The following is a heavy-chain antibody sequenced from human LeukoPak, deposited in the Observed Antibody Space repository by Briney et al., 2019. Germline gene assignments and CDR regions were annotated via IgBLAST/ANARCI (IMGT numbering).Heavy chain of an antibody. CDR2: VYYSGST. Sequence: SETLSLTCTVSGGSISSFYWSWIRQPPGKGLEWIGYVYYSGSTSYNPSLKTRVTISVDTSKNQFSLKMSSVIAADTAVYYCGRSAYFGAGSYSSFGYWGQGTLVTVSS. J-gene: IGHJ4*02. V-gene: IGHV4-59*01. CDR3: GRSAYFGAGSYSSFGY. D-gene: IGHD3-10*01. CDR1: GGSISSFY.